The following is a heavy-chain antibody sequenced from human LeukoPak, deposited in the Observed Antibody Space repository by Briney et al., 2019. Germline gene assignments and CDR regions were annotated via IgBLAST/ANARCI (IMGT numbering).Heavy chain of an antibody. CDR2: IYYSGST. V-gene: IGHV4-39*07. CDR1: GGSISSSSYY. CDR3: ARRSRSSGRKHFDY. Sequence: PSETLSLTCTVSGGSISSSSYYWGWIRQPPGKGLEWIGSIYYSGSTNYNPSLKSRVTISVDTSKNQFSLKLSSVTAADTAVYYCARRSRSSGRKHFDYWGQGTLVTVSS. D-gene: IGHD6-19*01. J-gene: IGHJ4*02.